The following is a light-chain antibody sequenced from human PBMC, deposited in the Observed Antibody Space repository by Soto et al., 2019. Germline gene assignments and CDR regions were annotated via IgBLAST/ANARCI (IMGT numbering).Light chain of an antibody. CDR3: QQTSTFPIT. CDR1: PLISSW. Sequence: DIQMTQSPSSLAASVGDRVTITSRARPLISSWLVWAQQKQWHAPKLLLYAASNLQSGVHSRCSCSASVTEFTRTMRSLHPEVFASYYCQQTSTFPITFGGGTEGQIK. J-gene: IGKJ4*01. CDR2: AAS. V-gene: IGKV1-12*01.